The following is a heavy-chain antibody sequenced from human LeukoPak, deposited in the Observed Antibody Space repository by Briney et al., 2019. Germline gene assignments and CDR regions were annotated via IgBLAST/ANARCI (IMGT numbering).Heavy chain of an antibody. J-gene: IGHJ4*02. CDR1: GGSISSGSYY. Sequence: PSETLSLTCTVSGGSISSGSYYWGWIRQPPGKGLGWIGSIYYSGSTYYNPSLESRVTISVDTSKNQFSLKLSSVTAADTAVYYCATSGWYLLPGVYWGQGTLVTVSS. CDR3: ATSGWYLLPGVY. D-gene: IGHD6-19*01. CDR2: IYYSGST. V-gene: IGHV4-39*01.